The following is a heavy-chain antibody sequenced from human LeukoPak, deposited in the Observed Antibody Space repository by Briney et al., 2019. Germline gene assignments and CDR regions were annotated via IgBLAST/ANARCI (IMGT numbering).Heavy chain of an antibody. CDR1: GFTFDDYA. CDR3: ASLPMYYGSGSYPD. D-gene: IGHD3-10*01. V-gene: IGHV3-9*01. J-gene: IGHJ4*02. CDR2: ISWNSGSI. Sequence: PGGSLRLSCAASGFTFDDYAMHWVRQAPGKGLEWVSGISWNSGSIGYADSVKGRFTISRDNAKNSLYLQMNSLRAEDTALYYCASLPMYYGSGSYPDWGQGTLVTVSS.